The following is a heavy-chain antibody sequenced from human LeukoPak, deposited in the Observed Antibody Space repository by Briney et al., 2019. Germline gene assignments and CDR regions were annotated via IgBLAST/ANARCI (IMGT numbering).Heavy chain of an antibody. D-gene: IGHD5-12*01. J-gene: IGHJ4*02. CDR3: AKSPTAYDYYDY. Sequence: GGSLRLSCAASGFTFSSYAMHWVRQAPGKGLEWVAVISYDGSNKYYADSVKGRFTISRDNSKNTLYLQMNSLRAEDTALYYCAKSPTAYDYYDYWGQGTLVTVSS. CDR2: ISYDGSNK. V-gene: IGHV3-30-3*02. CDR1: GFTFSSYA.